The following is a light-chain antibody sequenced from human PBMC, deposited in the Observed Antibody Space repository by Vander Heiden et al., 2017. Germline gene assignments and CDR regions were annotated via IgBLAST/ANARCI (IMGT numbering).Light chain of an antibody. CDR3: AAWDDSLNGWV. V-gene: IGLV1-44*01. CDR1: NSNIGRNP. CDR2: TYN. J-gene: IGLJ3*02. Sequence: QSVLTQPPSLSGTPAQRVTISCSGSNSNIGRNPVNWFQQLPGTAPKLLIYTYNQRPSGVPDRFSGSRPGTPASLAISGLQSEDEADYYCAAWDDSLNGWVFGGGTRLTVL.